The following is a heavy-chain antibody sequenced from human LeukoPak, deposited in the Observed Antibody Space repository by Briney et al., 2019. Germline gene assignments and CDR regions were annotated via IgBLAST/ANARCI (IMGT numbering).Heavy chain of an antibody. CDR2: INHSGST. J-gene: IGHJ4*02. Sequence: SETLSLTCAVYGGSFSDYYWSWIRQPPGKGLEWIGEINHSGSTNYNPSLKSRVTISVDTSKNQFSLKLSSVTAADTAVYYCARGPYIQAAAGRFWNYWGQGTLVIVSS. D-gene: IGHD6-13*01. CDR3: ARGPYIQAAAGRFWNY. CDR1: GGSFSDYY. V-gene: IGHV4-34*01.